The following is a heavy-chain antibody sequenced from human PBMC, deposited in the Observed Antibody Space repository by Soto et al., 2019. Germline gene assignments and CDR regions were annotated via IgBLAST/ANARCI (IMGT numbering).Heavy chain of an antibody. CDR2: ISAYNGNT. D-gene: IGHD1-7*01. Sequence: QVQLVQSGAEVKMPGASVKVSCKASGYTFTSYGISWVRQAPGQGLEWMGRISAYNGNTNYAQKLQGRVTMTTDTSTSTAYMELRSLRSDDTAVYYCARDRGYNWNYGWFDPWGQGTLVTVSS. V-gene: IGHV1-18*01. CDR1: GYTFTSYG. J-gene: IGHJ5*02. CDR3: ARDRGYNWNYGWFDP.